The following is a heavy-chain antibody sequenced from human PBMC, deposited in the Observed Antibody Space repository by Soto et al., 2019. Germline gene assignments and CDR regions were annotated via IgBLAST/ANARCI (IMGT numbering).Heavy chain of an antibody. CDR2: ISGGDGTT. CDR3: AKDQRYSGYDYSYYYAMDV. J-gene: IGHJ6*02. D-gene: IGHD5-12*01. Sequence: EVQLLESGGGFVQPGGSLRLSCAASGFTFTNYAMSWVRQAPGKGLEWVSSISGGDGTTYYADSVKGRFTISRGSSMNTLYLQMNSLRAEDTAIYYCAKDQRYSGYDYSYYYAMDVWGHGTTVTVSS. V-gene: IGHV3-23*01. CDR1: GFTFTNYA.